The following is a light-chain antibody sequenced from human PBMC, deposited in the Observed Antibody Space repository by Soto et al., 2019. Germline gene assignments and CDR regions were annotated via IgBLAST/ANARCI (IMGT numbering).Light chain of an antibody. V-gene: IGKV3-15*01. CDR1: QSVAGN. Sequence: EIVMTQSPATLSVSPGETATLSCRASQSVAGNLAWYQQKPGQPPRLLIYGVSTRATGVPARFSGSGSETDFSLTISSLQIEDFALYYCQQFNNYPLTFGGGTKVEIK. CDR2: GVS. J-gene: IGKJ4*01. CDR3: QQFNNYPLT.